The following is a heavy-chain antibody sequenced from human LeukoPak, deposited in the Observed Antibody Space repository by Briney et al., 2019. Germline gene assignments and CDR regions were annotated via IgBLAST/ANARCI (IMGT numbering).Heavy chain of an antibody. Sequence: SETLSLTCTVSGGSISSSSAYWGWMRQPPGKGLEWIGSIYYSKNTYYNPSLKSRVTISADTSKNQFSLKLSSVTAADTAVYYCAREGFWTYYYDSSGYGEYYYYYGMDVWGQGTTVTVSS. CDR3: AREGFWTYYYDSSGYGEYYYYYGMDV. J-gene: IGHJ6*02. D-gene: IGHD3-22*01. CDR2: IYYSKNT. V-gene: IGHV4-39*02. CDR1: GGSISSSSAY.